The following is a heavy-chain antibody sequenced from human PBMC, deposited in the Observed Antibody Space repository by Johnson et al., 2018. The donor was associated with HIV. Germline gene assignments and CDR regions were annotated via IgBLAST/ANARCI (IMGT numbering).Heavy chain of an antibody. CDR3: ASKAAGTMHAFDI. Sequence: VQLVESGGGLVQPGGSLRLSCAASGFTFSSYWMHWVRQAPGKGLVWVSRINRDGSSTSSADSVKGRFTISRDNAKNTLYLQMNSLRAEDTAVYYCASKAAGTMHAFDIWGQGTMVTVSS. D-gene: IGHD6-13*01. J-gene: IGHJ3*02. CDR1: GFTFSSYW. V-gene: IGHV3-74*01. CDR2: INRDGSST.